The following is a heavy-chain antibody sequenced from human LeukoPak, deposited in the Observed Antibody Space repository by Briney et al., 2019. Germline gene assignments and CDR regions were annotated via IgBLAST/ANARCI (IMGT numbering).Heavy chain of an antibody. D-gene: IGHD2-15*01. CDR2: INPDGSTE. V-gene: IGHV3-7*01. J-gene: IGHJ3*02. CDR1: GITFRSYW. CDR3: ATEPGIGYAFDI. Sequence: GGSLRLSCVASGITFRSYWMSWVRQAPGKGLEWVANINPDGSTENYVHSVKGRFTLSRDNARNSLSLQMNSLRAEDTAVYYCATEPGIGYAFDIWGRGTMVTVSS.